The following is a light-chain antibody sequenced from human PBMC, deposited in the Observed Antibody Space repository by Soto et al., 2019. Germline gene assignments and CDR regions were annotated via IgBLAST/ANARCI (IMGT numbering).Light chain of an antibody. CDR2: GAS. J-gene: IGKJ2*01. V-gene: IGKV3-15*01. CDR1: QSISSE. Sequence: EIVMTQSPATLSVSPGESATLSCRASQSISSELAWYQQKPGQPPRLLIYGASTRATGVPARFTGSGSGSDFTLTISGLQSEDCAVYCCQQGHNWPLTFGQGTRLEI. CDR3: QQGHNWPLT.